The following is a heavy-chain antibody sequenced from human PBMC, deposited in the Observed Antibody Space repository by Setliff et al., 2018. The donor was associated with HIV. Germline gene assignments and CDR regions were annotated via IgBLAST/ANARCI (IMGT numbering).Heavy chain of an antibody. J-gene: IGHJ5*02. Sequence: TLSLTCTVSGGSISTGGFYWTWIRHHPGKGLEWLGYIYSSGSTYYSPSLKSRVTISEDTSKNLFSLKLTSVTAADTAVYFCAKGSGPPWFDPWGQGTLVTVSS. CDR3: AKGSGPPWFDP. D-gene: IGHD3-3*01. CDR2: IYSSGST. CDR1: GGSISTGGFY. V-gene: IGHV4-31*03.